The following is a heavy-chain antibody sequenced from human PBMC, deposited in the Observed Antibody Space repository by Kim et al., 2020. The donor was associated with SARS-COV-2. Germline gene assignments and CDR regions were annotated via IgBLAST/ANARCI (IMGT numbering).Heavy chain of an antibody. CDR1: GFTFGDYA. CDR3: TRSYRLRYFDWSHDAFDI. D-gene: IGHD3-9*01. J-gene: IGHJ3*02. CDR2: IRSKAYGGTT. Sequence: GGSLRLSCTASGFTFGDYAMSWVRQAPGKGLEWVGFIRSKAYGGTTEYAASVKGRFTISRDDSKSIAYLQMNSLKTEDTAVYYCTRSYRLRYFDWSHDAFDIWGQGTMVTVSS. V-gene: IGHV3-49*04.